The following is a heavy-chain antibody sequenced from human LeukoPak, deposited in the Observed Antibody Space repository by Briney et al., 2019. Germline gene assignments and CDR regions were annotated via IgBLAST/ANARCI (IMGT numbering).Heavy chain of an antibody. Sequence: VASVKVSCKASGYTFTSYDINWVRQATGQGLEWMGWMNPNSGNTGYAQKFQGRVTMTRNTSISTAYMELSSLRSEDTAVYYCARYSGSYYGLLYYYMDVWGKGTTVTVSS. D-gene: IGHD1-26*01. CDR2: MNPNSGNT. CDR1: GYTFTSYD. J-gene: IGHJ6*03. CDR3: ARYSGSYYGLLYYYMDV. V-gene: IGHV1-8*01.